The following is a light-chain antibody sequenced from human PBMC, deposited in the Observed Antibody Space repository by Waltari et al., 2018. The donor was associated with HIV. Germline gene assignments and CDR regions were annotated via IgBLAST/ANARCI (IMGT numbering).Light chain of an antibody. V-gene: IGLV6-57*03. CDR3: QSYNSNNHRV. Sequence: MLTQPHSVSESPGRTVTISCTRSSGSITSGYVQWYQQRPGSAPTTVIYEDNRRPSGVPDRFSGSIDGSSNSASLTISGLKTEDEADYYCQSYNSNNHRVFGGGTKLTVL. CDR2: EDN. J-gene: IGLJ3*02. CDR1: SGSITSGY.